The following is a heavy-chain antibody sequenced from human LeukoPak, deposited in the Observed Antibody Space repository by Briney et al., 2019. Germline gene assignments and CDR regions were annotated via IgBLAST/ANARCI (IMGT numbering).Heavy chain of an antibody. D-gene: IGHD2-15*01. V-gene: IGHV4-34*01. CDR3: ARRRVGGGSCYDY. CDR1: GGSFSGYY. CDR2: INHSGGT. J-gene: IGHJ4*02. Sequence: SETLSLTCAVYGGSFSGYYWSWIRQPPGKGLEWIGEINHSGGTNYNPPLKSRVTISVDTSKNQFSLKLSSVTAADTAVYYCARRRVGGGSCYDYWGQGTLVTVSS.